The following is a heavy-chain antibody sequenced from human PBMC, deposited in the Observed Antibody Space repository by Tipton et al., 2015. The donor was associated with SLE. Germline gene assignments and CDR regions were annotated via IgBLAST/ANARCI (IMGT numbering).Heavy chain of an antibody. J-gene: IGHJ6*03. D-gene: IGHD2-2*01. CDR1: GGSFSGYY. V-gene: IGHV4-34*01. CDR2: INHSGSP. CDR3: ARGYQLPLGPFYYYYMDV. Sequence: TLSLTCAVYGGSFSGYYWSWIRQPPGKGLEWIGEINHSGSPNYNPPLKSRLTISVDTSKNQFSLKLSSVTAADTAVYYCARGYQLPLGPFYYYYMDVWGKGTTVTVSS.